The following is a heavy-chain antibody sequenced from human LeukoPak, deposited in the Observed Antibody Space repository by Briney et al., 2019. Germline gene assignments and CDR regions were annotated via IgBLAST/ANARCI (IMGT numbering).Heavy chain of an antibody. Sequence: ASETLSLTCAVYGGSFSGYYWSWIRQPPGKGLEWIGEINHSGSTNYNPSLKSRVTISVDTSKNQFSLKLSSVTAADTAVYYCASSGTTVTTLHWGQGTLVTVSS. V-gene: IGHV4-34*01. CDR1: GGSFSGYY. CDR2: INHSGST. J-gene: IGHJ4*02. D-gene: IGHD4-17*01. CDR3: ASSGTTVTTLH.